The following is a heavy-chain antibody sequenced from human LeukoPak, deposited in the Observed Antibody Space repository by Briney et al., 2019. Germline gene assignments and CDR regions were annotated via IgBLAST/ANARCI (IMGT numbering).Heavy chain of an antibody. Sequence: GGSLRLSCAASGFTFSSYGMHWVRQAPGKGLEWVAVISYDGTDKYYADSVKGRFTVSRDNSKNTLYLQMDSLRPEDAAVYYSAKDRGSYIYGSGRYSNAGHFDYWGQGTLVTVSS. J-gene: IGHJ4*02. CDR3: AKDRGSYIYGSGRYSNAGHFDY. CDR1: GFTFSSYG. V-gene: IGHV3-30*18. CDR2: ISYDGTDK. D-gene: IGHD3-10*01.